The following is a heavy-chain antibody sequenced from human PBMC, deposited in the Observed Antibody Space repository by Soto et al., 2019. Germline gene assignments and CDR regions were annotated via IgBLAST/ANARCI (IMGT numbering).Heavy chain of an antibody. J-gene: IGHJ6*02. Sequence: GGSLRLSCAASGFTFSSYGMHWVRQAPGKGLEWVAVIWYDGSNKYYADSVKGRFTISRDNSKNTLYLQMNSLRAEDTAVYYCAREVKDGRSTSCFSYYGMDVWGQGTTVTVAS. CDR1: GFTFSSYG. CDR2: IWYDGSNK. D-gene: IGHD2-2*01. V-gene: IGHV3-33*01. CDR3: AREVKDGRSTSCFSYYGMDV.